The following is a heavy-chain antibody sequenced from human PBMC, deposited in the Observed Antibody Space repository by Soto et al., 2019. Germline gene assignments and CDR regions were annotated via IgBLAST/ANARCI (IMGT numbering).Heavy chain of an antibody. CDR3: ARRYGGNFDY. D-gene: IGHD1-26*01. V-gene: IGHV4-30-2*01. Sequence: TSETLSLSCAGSGGSISSGGYSWSWIRQPPGKGLEWIGYIYHSGSTYYNPSLKSRVTISVDTSKNQFSLKLTSVTAADTAVYYCARRYGGNFDYWGQGTLVTVSS. CDR1: GGSISSGGYS. J-gene: IGHJ4*02. CDR2: IYHSGST.